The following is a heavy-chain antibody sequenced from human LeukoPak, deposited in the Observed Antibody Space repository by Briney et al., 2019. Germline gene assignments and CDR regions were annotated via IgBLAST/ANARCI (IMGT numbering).Heavy chain of an antibody. CDR1: GFRLDNYW. J-gene: IGHJ4*02. D-gene: IGHD3-10*01. CDR2: INEDGSKI. CDR3: ARWSHVSGRWFLDN. V-gene: IGHV3-7*05. Sequence: GGPLRLSCEASGFRLDNYWMTWVRQAPGKGLEWVADINEDGSKIYSLDSVKGRFTISRDNAKNPLSLQLNTLRAEDTAVYYCARWSHVSGRWFLDNWGRGTLVSVSS.